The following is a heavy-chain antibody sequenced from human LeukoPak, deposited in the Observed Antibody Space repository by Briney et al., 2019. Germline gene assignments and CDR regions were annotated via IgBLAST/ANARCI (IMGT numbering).Heavy chain of an antibody. CDR3: ARWSGSYYSGPFDY. V-gene: IGHV4-59*08. J-gene: IGHJ4*02. CDR2: IYYSGST. Sequence: PSETLSLTCTVSGGSISGYYWSWIRQPPGKGLEWIGYIYYSGSTNYNPSLKSRVTISVDTSKNQFSLNLSSVTAADTAVYYCARWSGSYYSGPFDYWGQGTLVTVSS. CDR1: GGSISGYY. D-gene: IGHD1-26*01.